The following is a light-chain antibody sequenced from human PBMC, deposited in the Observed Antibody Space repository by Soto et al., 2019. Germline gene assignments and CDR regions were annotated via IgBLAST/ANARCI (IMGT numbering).Light chain of an antibody. Sequence: QSALTQPASVSGSPEQSITISCTGTSSDVGAYNYVSWYQHHPGKVPKLLIYEVTNRPSGVSDRFSGSKSGNTASLTISGLQAEDEADYYCSSKRDSSTLFVFGTGTKLTVL. CDR1: SSDVGAYNY. V-gene: IGLV2-14*01. CDR2: EVT. J-gene: IGLJ1*01. CDR3: SSKRDSSTLFV.